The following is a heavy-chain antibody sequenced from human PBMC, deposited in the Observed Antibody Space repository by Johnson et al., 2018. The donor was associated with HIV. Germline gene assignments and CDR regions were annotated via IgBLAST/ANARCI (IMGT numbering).Heavy chain of an antibody. J-gene: IGHJ3*02. V-gene: IGHV3-15*01. CDR2: LKSRTDGETA. Sequence: VQLVESGGDLVQPGGSLRLSCAASRFTFSSYWMHWVRQVPGKGLEWVGRLKSRTDGETADYAAPVKGRFTISRDDSKNTLYLQMNSLRAEDTAVYYCATSRNRLWSSSGWTNFWAFDIWGQGTMVTVSS. CDR1: RFTFSSYW. CDR3: ATSRNRLWSSSGWTNFWAFDI. D-gene: IGHD6-19*01.